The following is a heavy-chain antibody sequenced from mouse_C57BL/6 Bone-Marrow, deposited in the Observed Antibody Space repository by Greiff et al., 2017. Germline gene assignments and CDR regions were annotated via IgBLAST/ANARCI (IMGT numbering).Heavy chain of an antibody. V-gene: IGHV2-5*01. J-gene: IGHJ1*03. D-gene: IGHD1-1*01. CDR1: GFSLTSYG. Sequence: VQRVESGPGLVQPSQSLSITCTVSGFSLTSYGVHWVRQSPGKGLEWLGVIWRGGSTDYNAAFMSRLSITKDNSKSQVFFNMNSLQADDTAIYYCAKKGSSCDYCWFAVWGTGTPVTVSS. CDR3: AKKGSSCDYCWFAV. CDR2: IWRGGST.